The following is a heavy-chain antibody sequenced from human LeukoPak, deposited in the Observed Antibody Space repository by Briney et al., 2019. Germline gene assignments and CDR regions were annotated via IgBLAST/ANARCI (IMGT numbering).Heavy chain of an antibody. J-gene: IGHJ5*02. V-gene: IGHV4-39*01. Sequence: SETLSLTCTVSGGSISSSSYYWGWIRQPPGKGLEWIGSIYYSGSTYYNPSLKSRVTISVDTSKNQFSLKLSSVTAADTAVYYCARHRPTMVRVLGWFDPWGQGTLVTVSS. D-gene: IGHD3-10*01. CDR3: ARHRPTMVRVLGWFDP. CDR1: GGSISSSSYY. CDR2: IYYSGST.